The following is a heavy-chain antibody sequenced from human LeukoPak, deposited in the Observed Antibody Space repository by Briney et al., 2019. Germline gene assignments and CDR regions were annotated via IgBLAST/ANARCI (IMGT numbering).Heavy chain of an antibody. J-gene: IGHJ4*02. CDR3: AKDKSVYYFDY. CDR2: ISWNSGSI. Sequence: QPGRSLRLSCAASGFTFDDYAMHWVRQAPGKGLEWVSGISWNSGSIGYADSVKGRFTISRDNAKISLYLQMNSLRAEDTALYYCAKDKSVYYFDYWGQGTLVTVSS. CDR1: GFTFDDYA. V-gene: IGHV3-9*01.